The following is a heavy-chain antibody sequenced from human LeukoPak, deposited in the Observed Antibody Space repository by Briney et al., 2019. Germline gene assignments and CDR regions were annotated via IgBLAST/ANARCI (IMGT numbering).Heavy chain of an antibody. CDR1: GITLSNYG. CDR2: ISDSGGRT. CDR3: AKRGVVIRVILVGFHKEAYYFDS. D-gene: IGHD3-22*01. V-gene: IGHV3-23*01. Sequence: GGSLRLSCAVSGITLSNYGMSWVRQASGKGLEWVAGISDSGGRTNYADSVKGRFAISRDNPRNTLYLQMNSLRAEDTAVYFCAKRGVVIRVILVGFHKEAYYFDSWGQGALVTVSS. J-gene: IGHJ4*02.